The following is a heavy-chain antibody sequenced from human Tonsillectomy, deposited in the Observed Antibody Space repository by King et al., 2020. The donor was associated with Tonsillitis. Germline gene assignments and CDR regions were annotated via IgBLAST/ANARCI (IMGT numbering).Heavy chain of an antibody. Sequence: VQLVESGGGVVQPGRSLRVSCAASGVTFSTYAMHWVRQAPGKGLEWVAVVSYDGSNKYYVDSVKGRFTISRDNSKNTLYLQMNSLRAEGTAVYYCARDRETSSWFLMGAFDIWGQGTMVTVSS. D-gene: IGHD6-13*01. J-gene: IGHJ3*02. CDR3: ARDRETSSWFLMGAFDI. V-gene: IGHV3-30-3*01. CDR2: VSYDGSNK. CDR1: GVTFSTYA.